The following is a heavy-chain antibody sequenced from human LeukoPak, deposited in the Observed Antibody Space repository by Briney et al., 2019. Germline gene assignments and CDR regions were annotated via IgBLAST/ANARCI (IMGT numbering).Heavy chain of an antibody. CDR2: IKQVGSEK. CDR3: ARDRRAAHSQWDY. V-gene: IGHV3-7*01. D-gene: IGHD6-19*01. Sequence: PGGSLRLSCAASGFTFSSYWMSWVRQAPGKGLEWVANIKQVGSEKYYVDSVKGRFTISRDNAKNSLYLQMNSLRAEDTAVYYCARDRRAAHSQWDYWGQGTLVTVSS. CDR1: GFTFSSYW. J-gene: IGHJ4*02.